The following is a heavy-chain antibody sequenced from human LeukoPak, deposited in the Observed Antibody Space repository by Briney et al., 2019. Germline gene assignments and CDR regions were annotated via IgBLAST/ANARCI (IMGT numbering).Heavy chain of an antibody. Sequence: PSETLSLTCTVSGGSISNYYWSWIRQPPGKGLEWIGYLYYSGSTDYNPSLKSRVTISVDTSKSQFYLKLSSVTAADTAVYFCASGTYYWYFDLWGRGTLVTVSS. CDR3: ASGTYYWYFDL. V-gene: IGHV4-59*01. CDR2: LYYSGST. D-gene: IGHD1-26*01. CDR1: GGSISNYY. J-gene: IGHJ2*01.